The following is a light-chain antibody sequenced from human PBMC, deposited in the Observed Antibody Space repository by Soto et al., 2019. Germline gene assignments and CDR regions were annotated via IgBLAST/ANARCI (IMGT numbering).Light chain of an antibody. CDR2: DAS. J-gene: IGKJ1*01. V-gene: IGKV3-20*01. CDR1: QSVSSNY. Sequence: IVLTQSPDTLSLSPGERATLSCRASQSVSSNYLAWYQQKLGQAPRLLIYDASRRATCIPDRFSGSGSGTDFTLTISRLEPEDFVVYYCQQYGKSPTFGQGTNVDIK. CDR3: QQYGKSPT.